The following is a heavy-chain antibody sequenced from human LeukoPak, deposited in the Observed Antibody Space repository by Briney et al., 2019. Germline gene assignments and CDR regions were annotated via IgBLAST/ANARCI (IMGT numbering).Heavy chain of an antibody. CDR3: ASWVMMYDDHKIGFDY. J-gene: IGHJ4*02. D-gene: IGHD2-8*01. CDR2: IIPIFGTA. CDR1: GGSFSSYA. V-gene: IGHV1-69*01. Sequence: SVKVSCKASGGSFSSYAIRWVRQAPGQGREWMGGIIPIFGTANYAQKFQGRVTITADESTSTAYMELSSLSSKDTAVDYCASWVMMYDDHKIGFDYWGQGTLVTVSS.